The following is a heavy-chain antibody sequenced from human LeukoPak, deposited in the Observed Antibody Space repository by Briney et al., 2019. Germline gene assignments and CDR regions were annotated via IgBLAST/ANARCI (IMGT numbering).Heavy chain of an antibody. J-gene: IGHJ4*02. CDR3: AKDRYCTSSSCPIDY. CDR1: GFNFDEYA. D-gene: IGHD2-15*01. Sequence: PGGSLRLSCVGSGFNFDEYAMHWVRQPPGKGLEWVSGISSNSEDIGYADSVKGRFTISRDSAKKSPYLQMNSLRAEDTALYYCAKDRYCTSSSCPIDYWGRGTLVTVSS. CDR2: ISSNSEDI. V-gene: IGHV3-9*01.